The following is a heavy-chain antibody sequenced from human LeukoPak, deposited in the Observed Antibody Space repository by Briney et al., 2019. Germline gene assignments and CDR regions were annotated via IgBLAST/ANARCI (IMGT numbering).Heavy chain of an antibody. Sequence: SETLSLTCTVSGGSISSSSYYWGWIRQPPGKGLEWIGSIYSSGSTYYNSSLKSRVTISIDTSNNQFSLKLSSVTAADTAVYYCARGYDFWSGLVGGWFDPWGQGTLVTVSS. CDR1: GGSISSSSYY. D-gene: IGHD3-3*01. V-gene: IGHV4-39*07. J-gene: IGHJ5*02. CDR3: ARGYDFWSGLVGGWFDP. CDR2: IYSSGST.